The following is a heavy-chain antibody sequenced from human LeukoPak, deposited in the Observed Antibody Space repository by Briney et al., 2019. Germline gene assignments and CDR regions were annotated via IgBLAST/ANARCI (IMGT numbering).Heavy chain of an antibody. CDR1: GYSISSGYY. V-gene: IGHV4-38-2*02. Sequence: PSETLSLTCTVSGYSISSGYYWGWIRQPPGKGLEWIGSIYHSGSTYYNPSLKSRVTISVDTSKNQFPLKLSSVTAADTAVYYCARDLISSVFGYWGQGTLVTVSS. CDR2: IYHSGST. CDR3: ARDLISSVFGY. J-gene: IGHJ4*02. D-gene: IGHD6-19*01.